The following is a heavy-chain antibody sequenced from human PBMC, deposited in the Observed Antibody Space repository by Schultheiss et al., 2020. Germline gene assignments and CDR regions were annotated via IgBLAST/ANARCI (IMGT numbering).Heavy chain of an antibody. CDR2: IIPILGMA. Sequence: SVKVSCKASGYTFTSYAMHWVRQAPGQGLEWMGRIIPILGMANYAQKFQGRVTITADKSTSTAYMELSSLRSEDTAVYYCARDSGFDFWSGYYGADYWGQGTLVTVSS. J-gene: IGHJ4*02. V-gene: IGHV1-69*04. D-gene: IGHD3-3*01. CDR1: GYTFTSYA. CDR3: ARDSGFDFWSGYYGADY.